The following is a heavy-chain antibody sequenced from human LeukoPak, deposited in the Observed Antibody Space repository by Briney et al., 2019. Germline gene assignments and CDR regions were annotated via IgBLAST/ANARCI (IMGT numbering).Heavy chain of an antibody. CDR2: IYYSGST. D-gene: IGHD6-19*01. CDR3: VREDGSSGWYPFFDY. CDR1: GCSISSHY. J-gene: IGHJ4*02. Sequence: SETLSLTCTVSGCSISSHYWSWIRQPPGKGLEWIGYIYYSGSTNYNPSLKSRVTISVDTSKYQFSLKLSSVTAADTAVYYCVREDGSSGWYPFFDYWGQGTLVTVSS. V-gene: IGHV4-59*11.